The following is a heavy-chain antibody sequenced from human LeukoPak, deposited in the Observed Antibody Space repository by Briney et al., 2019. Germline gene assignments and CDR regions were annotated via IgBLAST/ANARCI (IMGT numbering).Heavy chain of an antibody. Sequence: PSETLSLTCTVSGGSISSYYWSWIRQPPGKGLEWIGYIYYSGSTNYNPSLKSRVTISVDRSKNQFSLKLSSVTAADTAVYYCASPLDGWLQSEKYYYYGMDVWGQGTTVTVSS. CDR3: ASPLDGWLQSEKYYYYGMDV. D-gene: IGHD5-24*01. V-gene: IGHV4-59*12. CDR1: GGSISSYY. J-gene: IGHJ6*02. CDR2: IYYSGST.